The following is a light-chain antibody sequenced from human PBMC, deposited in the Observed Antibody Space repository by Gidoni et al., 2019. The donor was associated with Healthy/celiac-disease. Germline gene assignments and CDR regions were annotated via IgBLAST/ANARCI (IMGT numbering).Light chain of an antibody. CDR3: CSYAGSYTFV. CDR2: DVS. Sequence: QSALTQPRPVSGSPGQSGTISCTGTSSDVGGYNYVSWYQQHPGKAPKLMIYDVSKRPSGVPDRFSGSMSGNTASLTISGLQAEDEADYYCCSYAGSYTFVFGGGTKLTVL. V-gene: IGLV2-11*01. J-gene: IGLJ2*01. CDR1: SSDVGGYNY.